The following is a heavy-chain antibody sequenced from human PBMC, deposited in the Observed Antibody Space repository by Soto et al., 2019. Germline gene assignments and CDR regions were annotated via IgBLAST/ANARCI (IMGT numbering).Heavy chain of an antibody. D-gene: IGHD3-22*01. J-gene: IGHJ3*02. Sequence: SETLSLTCAVYGGSFSGYYWSWIRQPPGKGLEWIGEINHSGSTNYNPSLKSRVTISVDTSKNQFSLKLSSVTAADTAVYYCARGYDSSGYYFHDAFDIWGQGTMVTVSS. V-gene: IGHV4-34*01. CDR2: INHSGST. CDR3: ARGYDSSGYYFHDAFDI. CDR1: GGSFSGYY.